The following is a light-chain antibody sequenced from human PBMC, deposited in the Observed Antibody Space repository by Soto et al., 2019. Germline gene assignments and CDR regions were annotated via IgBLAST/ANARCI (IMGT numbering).Light chain of an antibody. Sequence: DIVMTQSPDSLAVSLGERATINCKSSQNLLYSSNNKNYLAWYQQKPGQPPKLLIYWASTRESGVPDRFSGSGSGTDFTLTISSLQAEDVAVYYCQQYDRTPLTVGGGTKVEI. CDR2: WAS. J-gene: IGKJ4*01. V-gene: IGKV4-1*01. CDR1: QNLLYSSNNKNY. CDR3: QQYDRTPLT.